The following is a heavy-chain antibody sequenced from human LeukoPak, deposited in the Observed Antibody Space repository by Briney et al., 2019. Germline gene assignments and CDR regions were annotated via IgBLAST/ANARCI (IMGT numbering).Heavy chain of an antibody. J-gene: IGHJ6*02. Sequence: PSETLSLTCTVSGGSISSYYWSWIRQPAGKGLEWIGRIYTSGSTNYNPSLKSRVTMSVDTSKNQFSLKLSSVTAADTAVYYCARDSFTVTMVRGVPVETYYYYYGMDVWGQGTTVTVSS. CDR1: GGSISSYY. D-gene: IGHD3-10*01. CDR3: ARDSFTVTMVRGVPVETYYYYYGMDV. V-gene: IGHV4-4*07. CDR2: IYTSGST.